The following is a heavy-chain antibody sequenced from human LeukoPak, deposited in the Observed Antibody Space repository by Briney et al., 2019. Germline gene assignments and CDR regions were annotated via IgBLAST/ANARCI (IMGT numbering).Heavy chain of an antibody. Sequence: YYWSWIRXPPGKGLEWIGYIYYSGSTNYNPSLKSRVTISVDTSKNQFSLKLSSVTAADTAVYYCAREIDDFWSGYTRSDAFDIWGQGTMVTVSS. CDR2: IYYSGST. D-gene: IGHD3-3*01. CDR3: AREIDDFWSGYTRSDAFDI. CDR1: YY. V-gene: IGHV4-59*01. J-gene: IGHJ3*02.